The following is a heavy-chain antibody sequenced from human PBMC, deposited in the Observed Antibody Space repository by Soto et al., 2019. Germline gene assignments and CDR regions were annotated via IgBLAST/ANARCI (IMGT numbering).Heavy chain of an antibody. D-gene: IGHD1-26*01. J-gene: IGHJ4*02. Sequence: QVQLVQSGAEVKKPGSSVKVSCKASGGTFSSYAISWVRQAPGQGLEWMGGIIPIFGTANYAQKFQGRVTMTADEATSTAYMELSSLRSEDTAVYYCARGYSGSYHHLRYFDYWGQGTLVTVSS. CDR2: IIPIFGTA. V-gene: IGHV1-69*01. CDR3: ARGYSGSYHHLRYFDY. CDR1: GGTFSSYA.